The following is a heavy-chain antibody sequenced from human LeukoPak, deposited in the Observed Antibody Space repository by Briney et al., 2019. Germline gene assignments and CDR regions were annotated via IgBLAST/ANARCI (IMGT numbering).Heavy chain of an antibody. CDR1: GVAFSRYT. D-gene: IGHD2/OR15-2a*01. CDR2: ISTQGAGT. Sequence: EGSLRLSCAASGVAFSRYTMHWVRQAPGKGLEYVSGISTQGAGTYYANSVKGRFTISRDNSNNTLYLQMDSLRAGDMAVYYCARSSVGSEYFHTANWGQGTLVTVSS. J-gene: IGHJ4*02. CDR3: ARSSVGSEYFHTAN. V-gene: IGHV3-64*01.